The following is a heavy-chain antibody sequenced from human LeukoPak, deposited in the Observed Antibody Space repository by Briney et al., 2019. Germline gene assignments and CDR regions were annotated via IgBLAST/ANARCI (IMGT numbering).Heavy chain of an antibody. Sequence: GGSLRLSCAASGFTFRSYSMNWVRQAPGKGLEWVSSISSSSNYIYYADSVKGRFTISRDDAKNSLYLQMNSLRAEDTAVYYCARGPSGYHNTGGQGTLVTVSS. D-gene: IGHD5-12*01. V-gene: IGHV3-21*01. CDR3: ARGPSGYHNT. CDR1: GFTFRSYS. CDR2: ISSSSNYI. J-gene: IGHJ4*02.